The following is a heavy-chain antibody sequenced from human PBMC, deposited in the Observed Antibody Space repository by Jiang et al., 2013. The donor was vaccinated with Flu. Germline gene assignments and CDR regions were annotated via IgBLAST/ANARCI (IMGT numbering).Heavy chain of an antibody. CDR1: GGSISSGGHS. CDR2: FYQSGST. V-gene: IGHV4-30-2*01. Sequence: GSGLVKPSQTLSLTCAVSGGSISSGGHSWSWIRQPPGKGPEWMGYFYQSGSTYYNPSLKSRVTISVDRSKNQFSLKLSSVTAADTAVYYCARGGGYSGYDLWGQGTLVTVSS. D-gene: IGHD5-12*01. CDR3: ARGGGYSGYDL. J-gene: IGHJ4*02.